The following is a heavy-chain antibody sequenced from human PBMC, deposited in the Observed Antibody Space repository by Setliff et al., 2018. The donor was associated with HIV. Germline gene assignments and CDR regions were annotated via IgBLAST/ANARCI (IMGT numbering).Heavy chain of an antibody. CDR2: MNPKSGNT. D-gene: IGHD3-16*02. V-gene: IGHV1-8*02. Sequence: ASVKVSCKASGYTFTNSDINWVRQATGQGLEWMGWMNPKSGNTGYAQRFQGRVTMTRDTSGSTAYMELSSLRSEDTAVYYCARGGQYYRSTYYYYYMDVWGKGTTVTVSS. CDR3: ARGGQYYRSTYYYYYMDV. J-gene: IGHJ6*03. CDR1: GYTFTNSD.